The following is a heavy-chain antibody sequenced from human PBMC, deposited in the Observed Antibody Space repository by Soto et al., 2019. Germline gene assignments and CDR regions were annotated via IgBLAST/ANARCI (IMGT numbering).Heavy chain of an antibody. V-gene: IGHV3-15*05. CDR3: SAPGGSASSRDLDY. D-gene: IGHD6-13*01. CDR2: IKSQTDGGTT. J-gene: IGHJ4*02. Sequence: EVQLVESGGGLVKPGGSLRLSCVASGFAFNNAWMNWVRQAPGRGLEWVGRIKSQTDGGTTDYAAPVKGRFTISRDDSKHTIYLQMNYVRTEDTAVYYCSAPGGSASSRDLDYWGQGTLVTVSS. CDR1: GFAFNNAW.